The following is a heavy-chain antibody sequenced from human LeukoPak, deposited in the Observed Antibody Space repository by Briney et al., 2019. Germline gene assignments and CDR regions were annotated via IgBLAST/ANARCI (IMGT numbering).Heavy chain of an antibody. V-gene: IGHV3-11*03. CDR3: AISRISVSGSFDS. Sequence: GGSLRLSCAASGLTFSDYYMSWIRQAPGKGLEWLSYISSAGNYTNYADSVKGRFTISRDNAKNSLSLQMNSLRAEDTALYYCAISRISVSGSFDSWGQGTLVTVSS. J-gene: IGHJ4*02. D-gene: IGHD6-19*01. CDR2: ISSAGNYT. CDR1: GLTFSDYY.